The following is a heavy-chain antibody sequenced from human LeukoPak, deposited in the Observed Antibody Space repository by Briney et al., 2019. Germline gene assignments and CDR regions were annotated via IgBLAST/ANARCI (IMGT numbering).Heavy chain of an antibody. Sequence: ASVKVSCKASGYTFTGYYMHWVRQTPGQGLEWMGWINPNSGGTNYAQKFQGRVTMTRDTSISTAYMELSRLRSDDTAVYYCARVREQWRDSEFDYWGQGTLVTVSS. D-gene: IGHD6-19*01. CDR2: INPNSGGT. CDR3: ARVREQWRDSEFDY. V-gene: IGHV1-2*02. CDR1: GYTFTGYY. J-gene: IGHJ4*02.